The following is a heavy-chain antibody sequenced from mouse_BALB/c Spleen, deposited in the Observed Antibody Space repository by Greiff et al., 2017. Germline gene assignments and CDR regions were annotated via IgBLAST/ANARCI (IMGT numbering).Heavy chain of an antibody. V-gene: IGHV3-2*02. CDR1: GYSITSDYA. CDR3: ARSYYGNDQAWLAY. Sequence: EVKLVESGPGLVKPSQSLSLTCTVTGYSITSDYAWNWIRQVPGNKLEWMGYISYSGSTSYNPSLKSRISITRDTSKNQFFLQLNSVTTEDTATYYCARSYYGNDQAWLAYWGQGTLVTVSA. CDR2: ISYSGST. J-gene: IGHJ3*01. D-gene: IGHD2-9*01.